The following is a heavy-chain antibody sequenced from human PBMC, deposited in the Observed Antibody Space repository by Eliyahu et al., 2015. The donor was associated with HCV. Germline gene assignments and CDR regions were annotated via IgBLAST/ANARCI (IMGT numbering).Heavy chain of an antibody. CDR3: ARESRAVVVVTGRGHYGVDV. CDR1: GGSLXGXXIRXYX. CDR2: FQYSGNT. V-gene: IGHV4-61*01. Sequence: QVQLQESGPGLVKPSETLSLTCTVSGGSLXGXXIRXYXWXWFRXSPGKGLEWIGYFQYSGNTNYNPSLKSRVTMSLDTSKRQFSLKLSSMTTADTAVYYCARESRAVVVVTGRGHYGVDVWGQGTTVTVSS. J-gene: IGHJ6*02. D-gene: IGHD2-21*02.